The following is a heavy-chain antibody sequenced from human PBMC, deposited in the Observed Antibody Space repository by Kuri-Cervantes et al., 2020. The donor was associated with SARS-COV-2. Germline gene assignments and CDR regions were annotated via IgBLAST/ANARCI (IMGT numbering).Heavy chain of an antibody. CDR3: ARVVWLRASGGYDY. CDR2: ISAYNGNT. D-gene: IGHD5-12*01. Sequence: ASVKVSCKASGYTFTSFGISWVRRAPGQGLEWMGWISAYNGNTNYAQKLQGRVTMTTDASTSTAYMELRSLRSDDTAVYYCARVVWLRASGGYDYWGQGTLVTVSS. J-gene: IGHJ4*02. CDR1: GYTFTSFG. V-gene: IGHV1-18*01.